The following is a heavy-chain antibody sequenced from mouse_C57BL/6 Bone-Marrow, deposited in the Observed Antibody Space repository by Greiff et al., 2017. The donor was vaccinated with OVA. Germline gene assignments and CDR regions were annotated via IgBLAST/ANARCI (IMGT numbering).Heavy chain of an antibody. CDR1: GFTFSSYA. J-gene: IGHJ2*01. CDR3: ASHYGSSLYYFDY. D-gene: IGHD1-1*01. CDR2: ISDGGSYT. V-gene: IGHV5-4*03. Sequence: DVKLQESGGGLVKPGGSLKLSCVASGFTFSSYAMSWVRQTPEKRLEWVATISDGGSYTYYPDNVKGRFTISRDNAKNNLYLQMSHLKSEDTAMYYCASHYGSSLYYFDYWGQGTTLTVSS.